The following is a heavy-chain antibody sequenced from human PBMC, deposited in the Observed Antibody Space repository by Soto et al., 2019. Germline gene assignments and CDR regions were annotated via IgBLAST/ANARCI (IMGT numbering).Heavy chain of an antibody. CDR2: VGGSHDEK. V-gene: IGHV3-23*04. D-gene: IGHD6-13*01. CDR1: GFDFSAYA. J-gene: IGHJ3*02. CDR3: AKDGFAKNGFWYYFDM. Sequence: DVHLVESGGGLVQPGGSLRLSCAASGFDFSAYAMSWVRQTPGKVLQWGSGVGGSHDEKNYADSVRGRFDVSRDNSKNTLYLQMNSLRGEDTAVYYCAKDGFAKNGFWYYFDMWGQGTKVTVSS.